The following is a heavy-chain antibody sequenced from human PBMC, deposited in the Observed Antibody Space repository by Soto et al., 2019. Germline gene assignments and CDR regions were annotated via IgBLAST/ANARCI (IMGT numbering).Heavy chain of an antibody. V-gene: IGHV3-30-3*01. CDR2: ISYHGSNK. J-gene: IGHJ4*02. Sequence: GGSLRLSCAASGFTFSSYAMHWIRQAPGKGLEWVAVISYHGSNKYYADSVKGRFTISRDNSKNTLYLQMNSLRAEDTAVFYCGRERIGVAGLNFAYWGRGPLIPVSS. CDR3: GRERIGVAGLNFAY. CDR1: GFTFSSYA. D-gene: IGHD6-19*01.